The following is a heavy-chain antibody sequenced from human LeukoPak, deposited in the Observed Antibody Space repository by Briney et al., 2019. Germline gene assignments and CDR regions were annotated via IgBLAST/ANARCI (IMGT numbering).Heavy chain of an antibody. CDR1: GYTFTNSW. CDR2: IYPSDSDT. V-gene: IGHV5-51*01. CDR3: ARTQWGAFDI. J-gene: IGHJ3*02. D-gene: IGHD1-26*01. Sequence: GESLKISCKGSGYTFTNSWIAWVRQMPGKGLEWMGIIYPSDSDTRYSPSFQGQVTISADKSISTAYLQWSSLKASDTAIYYCARTQWGAFDIRGQGTVVTVSS.